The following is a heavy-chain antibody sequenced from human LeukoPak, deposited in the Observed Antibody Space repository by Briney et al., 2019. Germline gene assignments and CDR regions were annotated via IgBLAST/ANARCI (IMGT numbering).Heavy chain of an antibody. CDR2: ISGSSDNI. V-gene: IGHV3-23*01. Sequence: PGGSLRLSCAASGFTFGSYAMSWVRQAPGKGLEWVSSISGSSDNIYYADSVKGRFTISRDYSTSTLYLEMNSLTPEDTAVYYCVYYTIYGVVRWFDPWGQGTLVTVSS. CDR3: VYYTIYGVVRWFDP. CDR1: GFTFGSYA. J-gene: IGHJ5*02. D-gene: IGHD3-3*01.